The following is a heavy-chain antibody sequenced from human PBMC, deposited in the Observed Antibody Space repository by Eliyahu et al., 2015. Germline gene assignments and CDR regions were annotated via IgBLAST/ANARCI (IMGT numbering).Heavy chain of an antibody. D-gene: IGHD2/OR15-2a*01. CDR1: GFTFSSNA. CDR2: IIDSGEST. V-gene: IGHV3-23*01. CDR3: AKLSGPVSGRGQN. J-gene: IGHJ4*02. Sequence: EVQLLESGGNLVQPEGSLRLSCAASGFTFSSNAMSWVRQAPGKGLEWVSGIIDSGESTYYAESVKGRFTISRDNSKNTLYLQMNSLRAEDTAIYYCAKLSGPVSGRGQNWGQGTLVTVSS.